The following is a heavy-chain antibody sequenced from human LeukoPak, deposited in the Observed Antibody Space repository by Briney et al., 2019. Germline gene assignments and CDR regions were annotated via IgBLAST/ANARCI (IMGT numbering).Heavy chain of an antibody. CDR2: IYSGGST. V-gene: IGHV3-66*01. CDR3: ARDQSGSSGWPSPFDY. D-gene: IGHD6-19*01. Sequence: GGSLRLSCAASGSTVSSNYMSWVRQAPGKGLEWVSVIYSGGSTYYADSVKGRFTISRDNSKNTLYLQMNSLRAEDTAVYYCARDQSGSSGWPSPFDYWGQGTLVTVSS. CDR1: GSTVSSNY. J-gene: IGHJ4*02.